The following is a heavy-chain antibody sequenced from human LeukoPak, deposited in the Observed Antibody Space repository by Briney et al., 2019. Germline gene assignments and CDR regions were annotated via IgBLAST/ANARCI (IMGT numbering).Heavy chain of an antibody. CDR3: AAYPGIADDY. D-gene: IGHD6-13*01. CDR1: GFTFDDYA. Sequence: PGRSLRLSCAAAGFTFDDYAMHWVRQAPGKGLEWVSGISWNSGSIGYADSVKGRFTISRDNAKNSLYLQMNSLRAEDTALYYCAAYPGIADDYWGQGTLVTVSS. J-gene: IGHJ4*02. CDR2: ISWNSGSI. V-gene: IGHV3-9*01.